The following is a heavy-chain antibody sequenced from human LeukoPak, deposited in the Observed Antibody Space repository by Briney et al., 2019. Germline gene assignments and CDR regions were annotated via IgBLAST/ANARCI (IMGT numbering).Heavy chain of an antibody. CDR1: GFTFSNYW. CDR3: ASASSHRIAAGSDY. V-gene: IGHV3-74*01. J-gene: IGHJ4*02. Sequence: GGSLRLSCAASGFTFSNYWMHWVRQAPGKGLVWVSRINTDGSGKNYADSVKGRFTISRDNAKSTLYLQMNSLRAEDTAVYYCASASSHRIAAGSDYWGQGTLVTVSS. CDR2: INTDGSGK. D-gene: IGHD6-25*01.